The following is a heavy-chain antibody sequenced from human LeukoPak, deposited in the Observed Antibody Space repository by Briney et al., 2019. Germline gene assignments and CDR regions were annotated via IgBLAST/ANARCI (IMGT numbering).Heavy chain of an antibody. D-gene: IGHD3-10*01. V-gene: IGHV3-23*01. CDR1: GFTFSSYA. J-gene: IGHJ4*02. CDR2: ISGSGGST. Sequence: PGGSLRLSCAASGFTFSSYAMSWVRQAPGKGLEWVSAISGSGGSTYYADSVKGRFTISRDNSKNTLYLQMNSLRAEDTAVYYCAKDGGGVRFGELRSTPQHFDYWGQGTLVTVSS. CDR3: AKDGGGVRFGELRSTPQHFDY.